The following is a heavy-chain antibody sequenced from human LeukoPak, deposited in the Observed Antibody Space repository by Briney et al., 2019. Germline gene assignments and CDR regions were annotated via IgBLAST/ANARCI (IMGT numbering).Heavy chain of an antibody. CDR3: ASGSHPLNWFDP. CDR2: IYYSGSP. J-gene: IGHJ5*02. Sequence: SETLSLTCTVSGGSISSYYWSWIRQPPGKGLEWIGYIYYSGSPNYIPSLRSRLTIPVDTSKNQFSLKLSSVTAADTAVYYCASGSHPLNWFDPWGQGTLVTVSS. CDR1: GGSISSYY. V-gene: IGHV4-59*01. D-gene: IGHD1-26*01.